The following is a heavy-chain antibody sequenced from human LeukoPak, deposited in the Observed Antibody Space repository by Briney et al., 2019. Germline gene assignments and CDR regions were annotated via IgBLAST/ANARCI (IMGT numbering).Heavy chain of an antibody. CDR2: ISYDGSNK. Sequence: PGGSLRLSCAASGFTFSSYAMHWVRQAPGKGLEWVAVISYDGSNKYYADSVKGRFTISRDNSKNTLYLQMNSLRAEDTAVHYCARPTHGDGDAFDIWGQGTMVTVSS. CDR1: GFTFSSYA. CDR3: ARPTHGDGDAFDI. V-gene: IGHV3-30*04. D-gene: IGHD4-17*01. J-gene: IGHJ3*02.